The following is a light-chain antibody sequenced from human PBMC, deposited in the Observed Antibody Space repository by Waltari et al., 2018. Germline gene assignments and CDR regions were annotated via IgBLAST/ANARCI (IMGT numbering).Light chain of an antibody. Sequence: IQMAQSPPSLSASVGDRVNITCRASQRVSSYLNWLQQKSGKAPQGLIYSASSLQPGAPSRFSGSGSGTDFTLTISSLQPEDFATYYCQQTYSVPHTFGQGTKVEIK. V-gene: IGKV1-39*01. CDR3: QQTYSVPHT. CDR2: SAS. CDR1: QRVSSY. J-gene: IGKJ1*01.